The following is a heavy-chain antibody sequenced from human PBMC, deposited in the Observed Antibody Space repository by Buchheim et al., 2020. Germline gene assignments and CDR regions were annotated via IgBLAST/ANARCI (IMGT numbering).Heavy chain of an antibody. CDR1: GFTFSKSA. CDR3: AYGSGSDYDFAY. J-gene: IGHJ4*02. D-gene: IGHD3-10*01. V-gene: IGHV3-23*01. CDR2: ISGSGTST. Sequence: EVQLLESGGGLVQPGESLRLSCAASGFTFSKSALSWVRQAPGKGLEWVSAISGSGTSTFYADSVKGRVTISRDNSKNTVYLQMNGLRAEDTSVYYCAYGSGSDYDFAYWGQGTL.